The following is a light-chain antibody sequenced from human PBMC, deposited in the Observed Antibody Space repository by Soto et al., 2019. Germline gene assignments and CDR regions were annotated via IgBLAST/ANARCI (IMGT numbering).Light chain of an antibody. CDR1: QSVGSY. J-gene: IGKJ5*01. CDR2: DAS. Sequence: EIVLTQSPATLSLSPGERATLSCRASQSVGSYLAWYQQKPGQAPRLLIYDASSRATGIPARFSGSGSGTDFTLTISSLEPEDFAVYFCQKLIDWPPLTFGQGTRLEIK. CDR3: QKLIDWPPLT. V-gene: IGKV3-11*01.